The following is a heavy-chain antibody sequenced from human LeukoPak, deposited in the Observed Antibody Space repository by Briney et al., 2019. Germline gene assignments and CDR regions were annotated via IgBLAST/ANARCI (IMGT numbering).Heavy chain of an antibody. CDR3: SFERARSDRGSGWRIFDC. CDR2: ISRSGDST. D-gene: IGHD6-19*01. J-gene: IGHJ4*02. Sequence: PGGSLRLSCAASGFTFSTYAMTWVRQAPGKGLEWVSAISRSGDSTYYADSVKGRFTISRDNSKNTLYLQMNSLRAEDTAVYYCSFERARSDRGSGWRIFDCWGQGTLVTVSS. V-gene: IGHV3-23*01. CDR1: GFTFSTYA.